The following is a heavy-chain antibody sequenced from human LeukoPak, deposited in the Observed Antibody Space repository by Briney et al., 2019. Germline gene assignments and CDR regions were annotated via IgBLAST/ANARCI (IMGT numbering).Heavy chain of an antibody. D-gene: IGHD1-26*01. CDR1: GFTFSIHW. J-gene: IGHJ4*02. V-gene: IGHV3-74*01. CDR2: INSVGRST. CDR3: ARGGLVGADWSGFDY. Sequence: GGSLRLSCAASGFTFSIHWMHWFRQAPGKGLVWVSRINSVGRSTSYADSVKGRFTISRDNAKNTLYLQMNSLRAEDTAVYYYARGGLVGADWSGFDYWGQGTLVTVSS.